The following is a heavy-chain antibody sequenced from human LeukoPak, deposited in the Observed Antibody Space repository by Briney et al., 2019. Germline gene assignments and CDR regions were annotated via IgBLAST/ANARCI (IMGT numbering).Heavy chain of an antibody. CDR3: ARDHALDSGTGFDY. Sequence: SVKVSCQTSGGTFSSYAISWVRQAPGQGLEWMGGIIPIFGTANYAQKFQGRVTITADESTSTVYMELSSLRSEDTAVYYCARDHALDSGTGFDYWGQGTLVTVSS. J-gene: IGHJ4*02. V-gene: IGHV1-69*13. CDR1: GGTFSSYA. CDR2: IIPIFGTA. D-gene: IGHD3-10*01.